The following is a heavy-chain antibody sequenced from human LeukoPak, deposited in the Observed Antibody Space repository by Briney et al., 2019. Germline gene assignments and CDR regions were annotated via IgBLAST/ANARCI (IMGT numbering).Heavy chain of an antibody. J-gene: IGHJ4*02. Sequence: ASVKVSCKASGYTFTDYYMHWVRQAPGQGLEWMGWINPNSGGTNYAQKFQGRVTMTRDTSISAAYMELSRLRSDDTAVYYCAREGTGYSSSWYDYWGQGTLVTVSS. CDR2: INPNSGGT. CDR1: GYTFTDYY. V-gene: IGHV1-2*02. CDR3: AREGTGYSSSWYDY. D-gene: IGHD6-13*01.